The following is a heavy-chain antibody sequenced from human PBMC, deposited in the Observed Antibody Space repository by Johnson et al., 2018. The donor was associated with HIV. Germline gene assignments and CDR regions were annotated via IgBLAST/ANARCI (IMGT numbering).Heavy chain of an antibody. Sequence: QVQLVESGGGVVQPGRSLRLSCAASGFTFSSYAMHWVRQAPGKGLEWVAVISYDGSNKYYADSVKGRFTISRDNSKNTLYLQMNSLRAEDTAVYYCARDPSLPHGSIAADAFDIWGQGTMVTVSS. CDR1: GFTFSSYA. CDR2: ISYDGSNK. D-gene: IGHD2-21*01. J-gene: IGHJ3*02. V-gene: IGHV3-30-3*01. CDR3: ARDPSLPHGSIAADAFDI.